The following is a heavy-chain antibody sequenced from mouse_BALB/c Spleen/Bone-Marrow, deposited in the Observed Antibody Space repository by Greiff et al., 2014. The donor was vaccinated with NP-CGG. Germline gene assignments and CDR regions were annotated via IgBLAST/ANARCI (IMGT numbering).Heavy chain of an antibody. CDR2: IDPANGNT. J-gene: IGHJ3*01. Sequence: LVESGAELVKPGASVKLSCTASGFNIKDTYMHWVKQRPEQGLEWIGRIDPANGNTKYDPKFQGKATITADTSSNTAYLQPSSLTSEDTAVYYCASLDDYIYWGQGTLVTVSA. D-gene: IGHD2-4*01. CDR3: ASLDDYIY. V-gene: IGHV14-3*02. CDR1: GFNIKDTY.